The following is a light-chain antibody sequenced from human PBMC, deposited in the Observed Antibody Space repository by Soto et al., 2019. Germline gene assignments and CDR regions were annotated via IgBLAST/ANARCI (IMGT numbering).Light chain of an antibody. CDR2: SAS. Sequence: DIQVTQSPSSLSASVGDRVTITCRASQHIMNDLAWYQQKPGKPPNLLISSASTLQPGVPSRFRGSGFLTDFTLTISNLQPEDCATYDGQKYNSLPPTFGGGTQVAIK. J-gene: IGKJ4*01. CDR3: QKYNSLPPT. CDR1: QHIMND. V-gene: IGKV1-27*01.